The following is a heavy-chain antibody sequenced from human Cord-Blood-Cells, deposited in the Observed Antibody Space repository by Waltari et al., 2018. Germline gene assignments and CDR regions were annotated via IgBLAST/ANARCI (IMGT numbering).Heavy chain of an antibody. Sequence: QVQLVQSGAEVKKPGASVKVSCKASGYTFTGYYMHWVRQAPGQGLEGMGWNNPNSGGKNYAQKFQGWVTMTRDTSISTAYRELSRLRSDDTAVYYCARGGQLPYYYYGMDVWGQGTTVTVSS. D-gene: IGHD1-1*01. J-gene: IGHJ6*02. CDR2: NNPNSGGK. CDR1: GYTFTGYY. V-gene: IGHV1-2*04. CDR3: ARGGQLPYYYYGMDV.